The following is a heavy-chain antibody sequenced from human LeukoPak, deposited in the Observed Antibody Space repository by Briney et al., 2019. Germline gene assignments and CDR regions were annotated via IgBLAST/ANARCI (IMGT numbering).Heavy chain of an antibody. CDR1: GFTFSSYG. Sequence: GGSLRLSCAASGFTFSSYGMYWVRQSPGKGLEWVAFIRYDGSNKYYADSVKGRFTISRDNSKNTLYLQMNSLRAEDTAVYYCAKDAWGGKHFDYWGQGTLVTVSS. D-gene: IGHD3-16*01. CDR3: AKDAWGGKHFDY. J-gene: IGHJ4*02. CDR2: IRYDGSNK. V-gene: IGHV3-30*02.